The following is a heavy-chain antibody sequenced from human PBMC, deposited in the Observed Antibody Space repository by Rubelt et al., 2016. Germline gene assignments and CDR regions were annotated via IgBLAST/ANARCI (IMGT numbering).Heavy chain of an antibody. CDR1: GFTFSNYA. V-gene: IGHV3-23*01. J-gene: IGHJ2*01. Sequence: GGGLVQPGGSLRLSCAASGFTFSNYAMNWVRRAPGKGLEWVSGLNGSGGRTYYADSVKGRFTISRDNSKNTLYLQMSGLRAEDTALYYCARGDYDLWGRGTLVTVSS. CDR3: ARGDYDL. CDR2: LNGSGGRT.